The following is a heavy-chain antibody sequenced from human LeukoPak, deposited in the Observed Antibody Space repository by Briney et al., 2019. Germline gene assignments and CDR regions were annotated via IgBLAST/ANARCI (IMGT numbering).Heavy chain of an antibody. CDR3: ARQGVTPRDGMDV. V-gene: IGHV4-59*08. J-gene: IGHJ6*02. CDR1: GGSISSYY. CDR2: IYYSGST. D-gene: IGHD4-23*01. Sequence: SETLSLTCTVSGGSISSYYWSWIRQPPGKGLEWIGYIYYSGSTNYNPSLKSRVTISVDTSKNQFSLKLSSVTAADTAVYYCARQGVTPRDGMDVWGQGTTVTVSS.